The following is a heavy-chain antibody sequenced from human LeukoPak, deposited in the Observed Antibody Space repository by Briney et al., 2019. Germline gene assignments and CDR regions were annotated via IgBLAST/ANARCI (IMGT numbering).Heavy chain of an antibody. CDR2: INHSGST. Sequence: SETLSLTCAVYGGSFSGYYWSWIRQPPGKGLEWIGEINHSGSTNYNPSLKSRVTISVDTSKNQFSLKLSSVTAADTAVYYCARGRVLVIAIRDYYYYMDVWGKGTTVTVSS. J-gene: IGHJ6*03. CDR1: GGSFSGYY. V-gene: IGHV4-34*01. D-gene: IGHD2-21*01. CDR3: ARGRVLVIAIRDYYYYMDV.